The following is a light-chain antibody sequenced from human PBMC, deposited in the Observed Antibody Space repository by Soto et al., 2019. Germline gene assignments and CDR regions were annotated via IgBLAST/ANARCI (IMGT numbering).Light chain of an antibody. J-gene: IGKJ4*01. CDR2: GAS. CDR3: QQYINWPALS. Sequence: EIMMTQSPATLSVSPGERATLSCRASQSVSSNLAWYQQIPGQAPRLLIYGASTRATGIPARFSGSGSGTEFPLTLSSLQAEDFSVYYWQQYINWPALSFGRGTKVEIK. V-gene: IGKV3-15*01. CDR1: QSVSSN.